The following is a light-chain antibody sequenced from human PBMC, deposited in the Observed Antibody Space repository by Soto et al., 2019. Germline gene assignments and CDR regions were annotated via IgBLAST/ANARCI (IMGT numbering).Light chain of an antibody. CDR1: QRISTY. CDR2: GAS. CDR3: QQSYSTPST. Sequence: DIQMTQSPSSLSASVGDRVTITCRASQRISTYLNWYQQKPGKAPKLLIYGASSLQSGVPSRFSGSGSGTDFTLTISSLQPEDFATYYCQQSYSTPSTFGPGTKVDIK. J-gene: IGKJ3*01. V-gene: IGKV1-39*01.